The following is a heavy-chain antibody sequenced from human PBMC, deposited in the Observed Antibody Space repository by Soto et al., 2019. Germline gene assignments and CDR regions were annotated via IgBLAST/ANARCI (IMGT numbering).Heavy chain of an antibody. J-gene: IGHJ5*02. V-gene: IGHV3-23*01. Sequence: GGSLRLSCAASGFTFSSYAMSWVRQAPGKGLEWVSAISGSGGSTYYTDSVKGRFTISGDNSKNTLYLQMNSLRAEDTAVYYCAKEGHSSGWYSSVWFDTWGQGTLVTVSS. CDR2: ISGSGGST. D-gene: IGHD6-19*01. CDR3: AKEGHSSGWYSSVWFDT. CDR1: GFTFSSYA.